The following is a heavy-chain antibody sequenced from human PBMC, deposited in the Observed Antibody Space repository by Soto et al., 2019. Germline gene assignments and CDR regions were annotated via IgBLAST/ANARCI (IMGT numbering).Heavy chain of an antibody. CDR1: GFTFSNFG. J-gene: IGHJ4*02. CDR3: ARDHYGSGSPPDY. D-gene: IGHD3-10*01. CDR2: ISSSSSDI. V-gene: IGHV3-21*01. Sequence: EVQLVESGGGLVKPGGSLRLSCEASGFTFSNFGMHWVRQAPGKGLEWVSFISSSSSDIYYADSLKGRFTISRDNAKNSLYLQMSSLRAEDTALYYCARDHYGSGSPPDYWGQGILVTVSS.